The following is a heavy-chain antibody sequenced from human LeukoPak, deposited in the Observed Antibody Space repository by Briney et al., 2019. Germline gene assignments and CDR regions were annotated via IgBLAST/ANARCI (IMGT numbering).Heavy chain of an antibody. CDR3: AREGGGGISGFDY. J-gene: IGHJ4*02. CDR1: GGSISSYY. D-gene: IGHD3-16*01. Sequence: SSATLSLTCPVSGGSISSYYWSWIRQPPGKGLEWIGYIYYSGSTNYNPSLKSRVTISVDTSKNQFSLKLSSVTAADTAVYYCAREGGGGISGFDYWGQGTLVTVSS. CDR2: IYYSGST. V-gene: IGHV4-59*01.